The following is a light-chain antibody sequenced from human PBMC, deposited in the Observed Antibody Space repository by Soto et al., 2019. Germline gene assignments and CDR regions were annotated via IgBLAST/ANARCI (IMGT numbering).Light chain of an antibody. CDR2: DVS. V-gene: IGLV2-14*01. CDR1: SSDVGGYNY. J-gene: IGLJ1*01. Sequence: QCALTQPASVSGSPGQSITISCTGTSSDVGGYNYVSWYQQHPGKAPKLMIYDVSNRPSGVSNRFSGSKSGNTASLTISGLQAEDEADYYCSSYTSTLYVVGTGTKLTVL. CDR3: SSYTSTLYV.